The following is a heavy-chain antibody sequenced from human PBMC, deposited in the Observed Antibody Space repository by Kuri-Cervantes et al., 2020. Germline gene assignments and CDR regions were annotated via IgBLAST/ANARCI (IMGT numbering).Heavy chain of an antibody. J-gene: IGHJ4*02. CDR1: GFTFSNYW. D-gene: IGHD6-19*01. CDR3: ATYNSGWHNFDD. V-gene: IGHV3-7*01. Sequence: GGSLRLSCAASGFTFSNYWMIWVRQAPGKGLEWVASIKQDGNEKYYVDSVKGRFTISRDNAKNSLYLQMNSLRAEDTAVYYCATYNSGWHNFDDWGQGTLVTVSS. CDR2: IKQDGNEK.